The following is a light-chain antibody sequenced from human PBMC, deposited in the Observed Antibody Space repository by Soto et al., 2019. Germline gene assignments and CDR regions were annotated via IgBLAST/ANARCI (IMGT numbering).Light chain of an antibody. V-gene: IGKV1-5*01. J-gene: IGKJ4*01. CDR2: HAS. CDR3: QQYHSYPIT. Sequence: DIEMTQSPSTLSASVGARVTITCRASQSIGSWLAWYQQRPGKAPNLLISHASTLESGVPSRFSGGGSGTDFTLTISTLQPDDYATYFCQQYHSYPITFGGGTKVDIK. CDR1: QSIGSW.